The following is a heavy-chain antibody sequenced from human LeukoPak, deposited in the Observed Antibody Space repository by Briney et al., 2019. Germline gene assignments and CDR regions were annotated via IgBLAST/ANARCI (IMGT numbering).Heavy chain of an antibody. CDR3: AAGTPGFDY. J-gene: IGHJ4*02. CDR1: GGSFGGYY. Sequence: SETLSLTCAVYGGSFGGYYWSWIRQPPGKGLEWIGEINHSGSTNYNLSLKSRVTISVDTSKNQFSLKLSSVTAADTAVYYCAAGTPGFDYWGQGTLVTVSS. CDR2: INHSGST. D-gene: IGHD2-15*01. V-gene: IGHV4-34*01.